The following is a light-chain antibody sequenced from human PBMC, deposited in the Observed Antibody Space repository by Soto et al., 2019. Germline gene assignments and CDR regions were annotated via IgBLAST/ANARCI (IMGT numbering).Light chain of an antibody. J-gene: IGKJ3*01. CDR2: WAS. Sequence: DIVMTQSPDSLAVSLGERAAINCKSSQSVFYSSNNRNYLAWYQQKPGQPPKLLIYWASTRETGVPDRFSGSGSGTDFTLTISSLQAEDVAVYCCQQYYSTPLFTFGPGTKVDIK. CDR1: QSVFYSSNNRNY. V-gene: IGKV4-1*01. CDR3: QQYYSTPLFT.